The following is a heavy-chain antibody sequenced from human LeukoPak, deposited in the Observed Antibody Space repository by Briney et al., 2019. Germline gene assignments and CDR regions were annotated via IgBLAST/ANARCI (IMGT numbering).Heavy chain of an antibody. D-gene: IGHD3-22*01. Sequence: GGPLRLSCAASGFTFSSYAMSWVRQAPGKGLEWVSAIRGSGDRTHYADSVKGRFTISRDNSKNTLYLQMNSLRAEDTAVYYCARAFTPYYYDSSGYHDAFDIWGQGTMVTVSS. V-gene: IGHV3-23*01. CDR1: GFTFSSYA. J-gene: IGHJ3*02. CDR3: ARAFTPYYYDSSGYHDAFDI. CDR2: IRGSGDRT.